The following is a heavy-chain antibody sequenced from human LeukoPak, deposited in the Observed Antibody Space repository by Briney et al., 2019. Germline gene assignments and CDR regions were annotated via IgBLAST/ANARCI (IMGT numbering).Heavy chain of an antibody. Sequence: GSLRLSCAASGFTFSSYTMTWVRQSAGKGLEWVSVISGSGDTTFYADSVKGRFTISRDNSRNMVYLQMNSLRVEDTAVYYCVKRQCSGGSCYFIDYWGQGTLVTVSS. CDR1: GFTFSSYT. D-gene: IGHD2-15*01. CDR2: ISGSGDTT. CDR3: VKRQCSGGSCYFIDY. J-gene: IGHJ4*01. V-gene: IGHV3-23*01.